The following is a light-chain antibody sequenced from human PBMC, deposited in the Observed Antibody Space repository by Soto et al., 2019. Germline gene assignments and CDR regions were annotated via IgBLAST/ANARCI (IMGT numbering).Light chain of an antibody. CDR3: QQFGTSPLT. J-gene: IGKJ4*01. V-gene: IGKV3-20*01. CDR1: QRLSSSY. Sequence: ENVLTQSPGTLSLAPGERATLSCRASQRLSSSYLAWYQQKPGQAPRLLIYGASSRATGIPDRFSGSGSGTDFTLTISRLEPEDFVVYYCQQFGTSPLTFGGGTKVEIK. CDR2: GAS.